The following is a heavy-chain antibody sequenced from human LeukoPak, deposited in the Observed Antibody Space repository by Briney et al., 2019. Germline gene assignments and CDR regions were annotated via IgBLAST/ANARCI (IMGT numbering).Heavy chain of an antibody. Sequence: ASVTVSCKASGYIFTSYGISWVRQAPGQGLEWMGWISAYNGNTNYAQKLQGRVTMTTDTSTSTAYMKLRSLRSDDTAVYCCARLETYWGRYWFDAWGQGTLVTVSS. V-gene: IGHV1-18*04. D-gene: IGHD3-16*01. CDR1: GYIFTSYG. CDR3: ARLETYWGRYWFDA. J-gene: IGHJ5*02. CDR2: ISAYNGNT.